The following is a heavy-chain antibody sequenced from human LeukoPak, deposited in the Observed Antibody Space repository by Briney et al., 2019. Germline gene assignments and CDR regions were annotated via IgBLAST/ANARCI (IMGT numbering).Heavy chain of an antibody. V-gene: IGHV1-24*01. CDR3: ATDRYSGYNFDY. J-gene: IGHJ4*02. CDR2: FDPEDGET. D-gene: IGHD5-12*01. Sequence: SAKASCKVSGYTLTEFSIHWVRQAPEKGLEWRGSFDPEDGETIYAQKFQGRVTMSEDTSTDTAYMELSCLSSEDTAVYYCATDRYSGYNFDYWGQGTLVTVSS. CDR1: GYTLTEFS.